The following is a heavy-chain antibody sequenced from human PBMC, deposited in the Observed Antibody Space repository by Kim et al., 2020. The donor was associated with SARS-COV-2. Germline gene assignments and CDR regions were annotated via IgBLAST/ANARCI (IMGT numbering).Heavy chain of an antibody. V-gene: IGHV3-33*05. Sequence: GGSLRLSCAASGFTFSSYGMHWVRQAPGKGLEWVAVISYDGSNKYYADSVKGRFTISRDNSKNTLYLQMNSLRAEDTAVYYCARDGSGSYSHPDYWGQGTLVTVSS. CDR1: GFTFSSYG. D-gene: IGHD3-10*01. J-gene: IGHJ4*02. CDR2: ISYDGSNK. CDR3: ARDGSGSYSHPDY.